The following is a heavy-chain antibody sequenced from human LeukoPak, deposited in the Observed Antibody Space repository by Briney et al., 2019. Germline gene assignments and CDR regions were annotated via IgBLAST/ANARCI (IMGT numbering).Heavy chain of an antibody. CDR2: IYYGETT. Sequence: SETLSLTCSVSDDSITSYYWTWIRQSPGKALEWIGYIYYGETTNYNPSLNSRVTISLDTSKSQFSLRLNSVTAADTAVYYCARLRSGSSGAFDFWGQGTVVTVSS. J-gene: IGHJ3*01. V-gene: IGHV4-59*08. CDR1: DDSITSYY. D-gene: IGHD6-25*01. CDR3: ARLRSGSSGAFDF.